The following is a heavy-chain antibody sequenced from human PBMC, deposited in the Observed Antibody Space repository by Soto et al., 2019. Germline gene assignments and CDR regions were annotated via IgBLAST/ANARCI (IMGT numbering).Heavy chain of an antibody. D-gene: IGHD3-16*01. J-gene: IGHJ4*02. Sequence: TPDKGLEWIGHIYNGGSTYNNPSLTSRVTISVDTSKNQFSLQLRSVTAAVIFVYYYARGASGANADYWRQGT. V-gene: IGHV4-30-4*01. CDR2: IYNGGST. CDR3: ARGASGANADY.